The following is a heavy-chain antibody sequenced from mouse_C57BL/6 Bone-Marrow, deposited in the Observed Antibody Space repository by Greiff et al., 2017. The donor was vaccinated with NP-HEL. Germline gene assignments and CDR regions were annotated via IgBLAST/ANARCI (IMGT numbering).Heavy chain of an antibody. J-gene: IGHJ4*01. CDR2: IWSGGST. CDR3: ASLYPCYAMDY. D-gene: IGHD2-1*01. V-gene: IGHV2-2*01. Sequence: QAQLQQSGPGLVQPSQSLSITCTVSGFSLTSYGVHWVRQSPGKGLEWLGVIWSGGSTDYNAAFISRLSISKDNSKSQVFFKMNSLQADDTAIYYCASLYPCYAMDYWGQGTSVTVSS. CDR1: GFSLTSYG.